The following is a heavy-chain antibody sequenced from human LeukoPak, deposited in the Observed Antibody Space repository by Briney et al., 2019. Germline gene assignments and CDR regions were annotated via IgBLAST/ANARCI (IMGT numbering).Heavy chain of an antibody. V-gene: IGHV1-24*01. CDR3: TTDITMIVAGFNWFDP. Sequence: ASVKVSCKVSGYTLTELSMHWVRQAPGKGLEWMGGFDPEDGETIYAQKFQGRVTMTEDTSTDTAYMELSSLRSEDTAVYYCTTDITMIVAGFNWFDPWGQGTLVTVSS. CDR1: GYTLTELS. D-gene: IGHD3-22*01. J-gene: IGHJ5*02. CDR2: FDPEDGET.